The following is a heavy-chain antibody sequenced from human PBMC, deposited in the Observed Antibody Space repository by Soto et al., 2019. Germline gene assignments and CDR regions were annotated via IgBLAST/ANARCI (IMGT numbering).Heavy chain of an antibody. CDR2: FDPEDGET. V-gene: IGHV1-24*01. CDR1: GYTLTELS. J-gene: IGHJ4*02. Sequence: QVQLVQSGAEVKKPGASVKVSCKVSGYTLTELSMHWVRQAPGKGLEWMGGFDPEDGETIYAQKSQGRVTMTENTSTDTAYMELSTLRSEDTAVYYGATTAGGGLMVRGVADFDYGGQGTLVTVSS. CDR3: ATTAGGGLMVRGVADFDY. D-gene: IGHD3-10*01.